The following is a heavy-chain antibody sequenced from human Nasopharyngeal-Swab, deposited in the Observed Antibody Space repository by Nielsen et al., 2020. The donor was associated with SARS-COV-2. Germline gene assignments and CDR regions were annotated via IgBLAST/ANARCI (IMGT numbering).Heavy chain of an antibody. Sequence: GESLQISCACSGFSISNAWMTWVLQAPWTGLEWVGRIKSKTDGGTTDYAAPVKGRFTISRDDSKNTLYLQMNSLKTEDTAVYYCTTEDIVVVVAGHEYFQHWGQGTLVTVSS. CDR1: GFSISNAW. V-gene: IGHV3-15*01. CDR3: TTEDIVVVVAGHEYFQH. CDR2: IKSKTDGGTT. D-gene: IGHD2-15*01. J-gene: IGHJ1*01.